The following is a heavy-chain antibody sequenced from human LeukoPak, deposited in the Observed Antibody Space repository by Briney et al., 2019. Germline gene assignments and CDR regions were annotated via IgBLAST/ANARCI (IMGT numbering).Heavy chain of an antibody. J-gene: IGHJ4*02. V-gene: IGHV3-30*04. Sequence: GGSLRLSCAASGFTFSTYPMHWVRQAPGKGLEWVAVIADDGKDKHYVESVKGRFTISRDNSKNTLYLQMNSLRAEDTAVYYCARDRHIAAAGYYFDYWGQGTLVTVSS. CDR3: ARDRHIAAAGYYFDY. CDR2: IADDGKDK. D-gene: IGHD6-25*01. CDR1: GFTFSTYP.